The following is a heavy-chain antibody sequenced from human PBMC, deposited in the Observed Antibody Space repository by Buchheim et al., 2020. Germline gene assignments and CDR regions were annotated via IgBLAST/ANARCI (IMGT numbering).Heavy chain of an antibody. CDR3: LRGLGAEAGDLFRL. CDR2: ISGDGTNT. Sequence: EVQLVESGGGLVQPGGSLRLSCAASGFSFSSYWMHWVRQGPRKGLVWVAHISGDGTNTNYADSVRGRFTISRDNAKNTLYLQMNSLRVDDTAVYYCLRGLGAEAGDLFRLWGQGTL. J-gene: IGHJ4*02. CDR1: GFSFSSYW. V-gene: IGHV3-74*01. D-gene: IGHD6-19*01.